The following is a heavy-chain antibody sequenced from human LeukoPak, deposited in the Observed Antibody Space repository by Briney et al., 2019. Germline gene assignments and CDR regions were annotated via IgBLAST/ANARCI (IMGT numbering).Heavy chain of an antibody. J-gene: IGHJ4*02. D-gene: IGHD6-13*01. CDR3: AKDKYSPVRSMSEAAYYFDF. CDR1: GFTLSTYG. V-gene: IGHV3-30-3*01. Sequence: GGSLRLSCAASGFTLSTYGVHWVRQAPGKGLEWVAMISHDQISTYYADSVRGRFTISRDNSKNTLYLRMNSLRAEDTAVYHCAKDKYSPVRSMSEAAYYFDFWGPGTLVTVSS. CDR2: ISHDQIST.